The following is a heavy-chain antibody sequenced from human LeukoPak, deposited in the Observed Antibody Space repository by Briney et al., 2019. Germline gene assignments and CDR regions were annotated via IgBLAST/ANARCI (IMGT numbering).Heavy chain of an antibody. CDR3: TRDSGTYNWFDP. CDR1: GFTFSGSA. CDR2: IDKKDKGYATAT. Sequence: GGSLTLSCAASGFTFSGSAIHWVGQSSGKGLEWVGQIDKKDKGYATATAYAASVKGRFTISRDDSINTAYLQMKSLKTEDTALYYCTRDSGTYNWFDPWGQGTLVPVSS. V-gene: IGHV3-73*01. J-gene: IGHJ5*02. D-gene: IGHD1-26*01.